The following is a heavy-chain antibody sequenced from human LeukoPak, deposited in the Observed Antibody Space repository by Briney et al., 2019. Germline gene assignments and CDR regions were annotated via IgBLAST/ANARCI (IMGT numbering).Heavy chain of an antibody. CDR3: ARGPTDMDFDY. CDR2: INPSDGTT. V-gene: IGHV1-46*04. CDR1: GYTFTKSDY. J-gene: IGHJ4*02. Sequence: ASVKVSCKASGYTFTKSDYMHWVRQAPGQGLEWMGIINPSDGTTFYAQKLQGRVTMTRDTSTNTVYMELSSLGSEDTAVFYCARGPTDMDFDYWGQGSLVTVSS.